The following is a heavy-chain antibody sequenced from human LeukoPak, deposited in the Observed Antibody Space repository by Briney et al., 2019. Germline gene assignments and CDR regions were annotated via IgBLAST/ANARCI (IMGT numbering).Heavy chain of an antibody. V-gene: IGHV3-74*01. D-gene: IGHD1-1*01. Sequence: GGSLRLSCAASGFTFSSYWMHWVRQAPGKGLVWVSRINSDGSSTSYADSVKGRFTISRDYAKNTLYLQMNSLRAADTAVYYCARASWNRRDFDYWGQGTLVTVSS. CDR1: GFTFSSYW. CDR2: INSDGSST. CDR3: ARASWNRRDFDY. J-gene: IGHJ4*02.